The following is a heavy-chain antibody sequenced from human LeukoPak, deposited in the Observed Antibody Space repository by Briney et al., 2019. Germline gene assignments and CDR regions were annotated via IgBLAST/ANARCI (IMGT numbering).Heavy chain of an antibody. J-gene: IGHJ6*02. CDR2: FDPADGET. CDR3: ATGPSYDILRDYYYYYGMDV. D-gene: IGHD3-9*01. CDR1: GYTLTELS. Sequence: ASVKVSCKVSGYTLTELSMHWLRQAAGKGREWLECFDPADGETIYAQKFQGRVTMTEDTSTDTAYMELSSLRSEDTAVYYCATGPSYDILRDYYYYYGMDVWGQGTTVTASS. V-gene: IGHV1-24*01.